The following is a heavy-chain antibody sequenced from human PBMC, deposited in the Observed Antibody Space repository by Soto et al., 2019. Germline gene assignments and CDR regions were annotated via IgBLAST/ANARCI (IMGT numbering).Heavy chain of an antibody. CDR1: GFAISSFD. D-gene: IGHD1-1*01. CDR3: VRDHSGLKDFDY. V-gene: IGHV3-48*03. J-gene: IGHJ4*02. CDR2: INMDGGST. Sequence: PGGSLRLSCAASGFAISSFDMDWVRQAPGKGLEWVSYINMDGGSTHYAESVKGRFTISRDNGRNSLSLQMDSLRVDDTAVYYCVRDHSGLKDFDYWGQGTLVTVSS.